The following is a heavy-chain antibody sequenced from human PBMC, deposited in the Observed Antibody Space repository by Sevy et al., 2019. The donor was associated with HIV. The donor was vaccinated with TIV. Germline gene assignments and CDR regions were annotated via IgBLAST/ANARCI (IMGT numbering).Heavy chain of an antibody. CDR1: GYTFTNYY. CDR3: ARDHTVIGSNWYGAFDI. CDR2: INPSGGST. D-gene: IGHD6-13*01. V-gene: IGHV1-46*01. Sequence: ASVKVSCKASGYTFTNYYMHWARQAPGQGLEWMGIINPSGGSTSYAQKFQGRLTMTRDTSTSTVYMELSSLRSEDTAVYYCARDHTVIGSNWYGAFDIWGQGTMVTVSS. J-gene: IGHJ3*02.